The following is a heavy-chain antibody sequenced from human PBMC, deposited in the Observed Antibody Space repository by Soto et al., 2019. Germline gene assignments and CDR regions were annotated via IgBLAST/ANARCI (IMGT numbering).Heavy chain of an antibody. V-gene: IGHV1-8*01. D-gene: IGHD1-20*01. CDR2: MNPNNGNT. J-gene: IGHJ4*02. CDR1: GYTFTSFD. Sequence: QVQLVQSGAEVKKPGTSVKVSCKASGYTFTSFDLNWVRQATGQGLEWMGWMNPNNGNTGYAQKFQGRVTMTSDTSISKEYMEMSSLRSEEPGVYYCASGPRNWRFGYWCKGSLVTVSS. CDR3: ASGPRNWRFGY.